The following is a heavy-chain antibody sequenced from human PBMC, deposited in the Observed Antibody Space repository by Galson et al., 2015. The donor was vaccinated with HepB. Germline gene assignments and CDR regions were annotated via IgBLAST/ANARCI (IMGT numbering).Heavy chain of an antibody. Sequence: ETLSLTCTVSGGSISSGDYYWSWIRQPPGKGLEWIGSIHYNVKTYYNPSLNSRGTISVDTSRTHFSLKLSSVTAADTAVYYCARHAHDYGDIEGPGYFDYWGQGTLVTVSS. V-gene: IGHV4-39*01. J-gene: IGHJ4*02. CDR1: GGSISSGDYY. CDR2: IHYNVKT. D-gene: IGHD4-17*01. CDR3: ARHAHDYGDIEGPGYFDY.